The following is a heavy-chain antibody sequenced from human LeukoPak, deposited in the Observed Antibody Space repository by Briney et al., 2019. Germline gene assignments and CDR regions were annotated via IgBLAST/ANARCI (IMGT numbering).Heavy chain of an antibody. V-gene: IGHV3-21*01. J-gene: IGHJ4*02. CDR3: ARCHGGSSWNIDY. D-gene: IGHD6-13*01. CDR2: ISSSSSYI. CDR1: GFTFSSYS. Sequence: RAGGSLRLSCAASGFTFSSYSMNWVRQAPGKGLEWVSSISSSSSYIYYADSVKGRFTISRDNAKNSLYLQMNSLRAEDTAVYYCARCHGGSSWNIDYWGQGTLVTVSS.